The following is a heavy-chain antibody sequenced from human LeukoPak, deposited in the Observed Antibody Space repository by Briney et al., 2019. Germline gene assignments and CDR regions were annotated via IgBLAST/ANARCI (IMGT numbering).Heavy chain of an antibody. CDR3: ATQTPDYDFWSGSAFDI. CDR2: ISAYNGNT. V-gene: IGHV1-18*01. D-gene: IGHD3-3*01. Sequence: GASVKVSCKASGYTFTSYGISWVRQAPGQGLEWMGWISAYNGNTNYAQKLQGRVTMTTDTSTSTAYMELRSLRSDDTAVYYCATQTPDYDFWSGSAFDIWGQGTMVTVSS. J-gene: IGHJ3*02. CDR1: GYTFTSYG.